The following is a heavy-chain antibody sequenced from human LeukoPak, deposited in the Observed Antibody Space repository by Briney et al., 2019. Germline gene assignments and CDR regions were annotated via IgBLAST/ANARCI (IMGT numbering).Heavy chain of an antibody. Sequence: SETLSLTCTVSGGSISSGGYYWSWIRQHPGKGLEWIGYIYYSGTTFYNPSLKSRVTISLDTSKNQFSLKLSSVTAADTAVYYCARVNYYDSSGYYYFDYWGQGSLVTVSS. J-gene: IGHJ4*02. CDR2: IYYSGTT. D-gene: IGHD3-22*01. V-gene: IGHV4-31*03. CDR1: GGSISSGGYY. CDR3: ARVNYYDSSGYYYFDY.